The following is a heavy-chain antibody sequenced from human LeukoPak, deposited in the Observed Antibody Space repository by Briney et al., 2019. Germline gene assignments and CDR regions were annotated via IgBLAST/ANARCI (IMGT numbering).Heavy chain of an antibody. CDR2: TYYSGST. Sequence: PWETLSLTGPVSGAPISSYYWGWIRQPPGKGREGIGYTYYSGSTNYNPSLKSRVTISVDTSKNQFSLKLSSVTAADTAVYYCARGKQWMATMGVDYWGQGTLVTVSS. D-gene: IGHD5-24*01. CDR3: ARGKQWMATMGVDY. CDR1: GAPISSYY. V-gene: IGHV4-59*01. J-gene: IGHJ4*02.